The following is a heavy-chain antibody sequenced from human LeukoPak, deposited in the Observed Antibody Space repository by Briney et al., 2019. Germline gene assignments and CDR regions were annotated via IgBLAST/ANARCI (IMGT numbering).Heavy chain of an antibody. CDR3: AKDAYSSSWYVGYYYYYGMDV. CDR2: ISYDGSNK. CDR1: GFTFSSYG. D-gene: IGHD6-13*01. Sequence: GGSLRLSCAASGFTFSSYGMHWVRQAPGKGLEWMAVISYDGSNKYYADSVKGRFTISRDNSKNTLYLQMNSLRAEDTAVYYCAKDAYSSSWYVGYYYYYGMDVWGQGTTVTVSS. V-gene: IGHV3-30*18. J-gene: IGHJ6*02.